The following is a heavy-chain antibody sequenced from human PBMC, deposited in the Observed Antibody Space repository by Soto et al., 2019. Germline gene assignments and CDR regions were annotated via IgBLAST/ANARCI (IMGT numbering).Heavy chain of an antibody. Sequence: QVQLQESGPGLVKPSGTLSLTCAVSGGSLTSNDWWTWVRQPPGKGLEWVGQIHHSGSTFYNPSLRSRITVSITVSATLFSLHLDSVTAADTALYYCARSTGGDACHFWGQGTMVTVSS. J-gene: IGHJ3*01. CDR3: ARSTGGDACHF. CDR1: GGSLTSNDW. CDR2: IHHSGST. V-gene: IGHV4-4*02. D-gene: IGHD7-27*01.